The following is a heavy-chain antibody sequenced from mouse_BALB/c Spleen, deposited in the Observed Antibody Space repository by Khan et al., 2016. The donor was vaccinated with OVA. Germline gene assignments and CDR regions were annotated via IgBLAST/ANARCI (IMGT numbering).Heavy chain of an antibody. D-gene: IGHD2-13*01. V-gene: IGHV2-2*02. CDR2: IWSGGST. J-gene: IGHJ3*01. Sequence: QVLLKESGPGLVQPSQSLSITCTVSGFSLSSYGVHWVRQSPGKGLEWLGVIWSGGSTDFNAAFISRLSISKDNSKNQVFFKMNSLQTNDSAIYYCARGGLPFAYWGQGTLVTVSA. CDR1: GFSLSSYG. CDR3: ARGGLPFAY.